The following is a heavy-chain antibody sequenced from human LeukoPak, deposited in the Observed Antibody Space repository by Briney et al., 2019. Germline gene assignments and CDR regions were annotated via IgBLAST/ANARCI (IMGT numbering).Heavy chain of an antibody. J-gene: IGHJ6*03. CDR1: GFTVSSNY. CDR2: IYSGGST. Sequence: GGSLRLSCAASGFTVSSNYMSWVRQAPGKGLEWVSVIYSGGSTYYADSVKGRFTISRDNSKNTLYLQMNSLRAEDTAVYYCARGPEENYYYYYMDVWGKGTTVTISS. V-gene: IGHV3-66*01. CDR3: ARGPEENYYYYYMDV.